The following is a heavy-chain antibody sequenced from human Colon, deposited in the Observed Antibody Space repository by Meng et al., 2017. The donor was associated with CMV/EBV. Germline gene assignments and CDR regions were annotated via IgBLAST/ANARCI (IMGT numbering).Heavy chain of an antibody. Sequence: SQTLSLTCAISGDSVSSNSAAWNWIRQSPSRGLEWLGRTYYRSKWYNDYAVSVKSRITINPDTSQNQFSLQLNSVTPEDTAVYYCARTRRITIFGVVTPYGMDVWGQGTTVTVSS. J-gene: IGHJ6*02. CDR3: ARTRRITIFGVVTPYGMDV. CDR1: GDSVSSNSAA. D-gene: IGHD3-3*01. V-gene: IGHV6-1*01. CDR2: TYYRSKWYN.